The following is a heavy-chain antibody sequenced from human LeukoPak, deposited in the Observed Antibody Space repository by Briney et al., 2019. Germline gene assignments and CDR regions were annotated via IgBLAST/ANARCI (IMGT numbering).Heavy chain of an antibody. D-gene: IGHD3-10*01. V-gene: IGHV3-53*01. J-gene: IGHJ2*01. CDR2: LYSGSDT. Sequence: GGSLRLSCAAPGFTVSTKYMNWVRQAPGKGPEWVSILYSGSDTYYANSVKGRFTISRDSSKNILFLQMNDLRAEDTAVYYCARVGDHFHWYLDFWGRGTLVTVSS. CDR3: ARVGDHFHWYLDF. CDR1: GFTVSTKY.